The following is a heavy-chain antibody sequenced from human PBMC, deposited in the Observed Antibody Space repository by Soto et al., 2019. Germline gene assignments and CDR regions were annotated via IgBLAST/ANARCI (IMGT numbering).Heavy chain of an antibody. CDR1: GFPFSNYS. Sequence: EVQLVESGGGLVQPGGPLRLSCAASGFPFSNYSMNWVRQAPGKGLEWVSYISAFSSAIYYADSVKGRFTVSRDNAKNLLYLQMNSLRDEDTAVYYCARDGGRAPQSTIFFLVVSPGSDFWGQGTLVTVSS. J-gene: IGHJ4*02. V-gene: IGHV3-48*02. D-gene: IGHD3-9*01. CDR2: ISAFSSAI. CDR3: ARDGGRAPQSTIFFLVVSPGSDF.